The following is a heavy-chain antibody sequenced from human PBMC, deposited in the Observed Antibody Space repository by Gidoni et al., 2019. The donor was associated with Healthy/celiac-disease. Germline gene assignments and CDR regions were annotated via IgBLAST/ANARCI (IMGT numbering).Heavy chain of an antibody. Sequence: EVQLVESGGGLVQPGGSLRLSCSASGFTFSSYAMHWVRQAPGKGLEYVSAISSNGGSTYYADSVKGRFTIFRDNSKNTLYLQMSSLRAEDTAVYYCVKDALELDQAFDIWGQGTMVTVSS. D-gene: IGHD1-7*01. J-gene: IGHJ3*02. CDR2: ISSNGGST. V-gene: IGHV3-64D*06. CDR1: GFTFSSYA. CDR3: VKDALELDQAFDI.